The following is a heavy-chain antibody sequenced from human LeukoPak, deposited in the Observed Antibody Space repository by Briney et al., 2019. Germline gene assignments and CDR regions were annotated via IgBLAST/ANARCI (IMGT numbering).Heavy chain of an antibody. CDR1: GFTFSTYS. CDR2: ISSSSIYI. J-gene: IGHJ6*03. Sequence: GGSLRLSCAASGFTFSTYSMNWVRQAPGKGLEWVSSISSSSIYIYYADSVKGRSTISRDNAKKSLYLQMNSLRAEDTAVYYCARAYSERYGLGYYYMDVWGKGTTVTISS. V-gene: IGHV3-21*01. D-gene: IGHD1-26*01. CDR3: ARAYSERYGLGYYYMDV.